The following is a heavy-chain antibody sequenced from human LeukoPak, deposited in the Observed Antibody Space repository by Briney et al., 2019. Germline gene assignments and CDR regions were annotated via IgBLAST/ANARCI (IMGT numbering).Heavy chain of an antibody. V-gene: IGHV3-30*04. CDR1: GFTFSSYA. CDR3: ARDHGLYSSSWYGDAFDI. J-gene: IGHJ3*02. D-gene: IGHD6-13*01. CDR2: ISYDGSNK. Sequence: PGRSLRLSCAASGFTFSSYAMHWVRQAPGKGLEWVAVISYDGSNKYYADSVKGRFTISRDNSKNTLYPQMNSLRAEDTAVYYCARDHGLYSSSWYGDAFDIWGQGTMVTVSS.